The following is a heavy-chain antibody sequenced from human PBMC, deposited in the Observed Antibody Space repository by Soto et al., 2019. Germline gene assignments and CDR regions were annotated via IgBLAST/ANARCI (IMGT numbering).Heavy chain of an antibody. Sequence: QVQLVESGGGVVQPGRSLRLSCAASEFTFSNYGMHWVRQAPGKGLEWVAVILNDGSNRYHADSVKDRFTISRGNSKNTLYLQINSLRAEDTAVYYCARDDEYSGNGMDVWGQGTRVTVS. J-gene: IGHJ6*02. CDR3: ARDDEYSGNGMDV. V-gene: IGHV3-33*01. D-gene: IGHD3-10*01. CDR2: ILNDGSNR. CDR1: EFTFSNYG.